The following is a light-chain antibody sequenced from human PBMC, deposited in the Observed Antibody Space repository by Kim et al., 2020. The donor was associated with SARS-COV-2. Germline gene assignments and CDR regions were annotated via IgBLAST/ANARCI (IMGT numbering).Light chain of an antibody. CDR3: SSYAASSNVI. CDR2: EVS. V-gene: IGLV2-8*01. Sequence: GQSVTISCTGTSSDVGGYKYVSWYQQHPGKAPKLMMYEVSKRPSGVPDRFSGSKSGNTASLTVSGLQAEGEADYYCSSYAASSNVIFGGGTQLTVL. J-gene: IGLJ2*01. CDR1: SSDVGGYKY.